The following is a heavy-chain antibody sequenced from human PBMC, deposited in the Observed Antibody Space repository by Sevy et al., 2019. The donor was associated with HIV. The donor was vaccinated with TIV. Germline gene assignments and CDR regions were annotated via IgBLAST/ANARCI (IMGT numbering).Heavy chain of an antibody. J-gene: IGHJ4*02. CDR1: GLIFSDYY. CDR2: ISSGNTYT. V-gene: IGHV3-11*06. Sequence: GGSLRLSCAASGLIFSDYYMGWVRQAPGKRLEWVADISSGNTYTNYADSVKGRFTISRDNAKKSLYLQMNTLRAEDTAVYYCASLRVIASAPYYFDYWGQRALVTVSS. CDR3: ASLRVIASAPYYFDY. D-gene: IGHD2-21*01.